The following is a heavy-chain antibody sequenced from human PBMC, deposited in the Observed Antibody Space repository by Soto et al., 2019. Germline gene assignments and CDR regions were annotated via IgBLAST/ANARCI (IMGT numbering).Heavy chain of an antibody. CDR2: INPNSGGT. D-gene: IGHD3-22*01. Sequence: GASVKVSCKASGYTFTGYYMHWVRQAPGQGLEWMGWINPNSGGTNYAQKFQGWVTMTRDTSISTAYMELSRLRSDDTAVYYCASPRPYYDSSGYYYVNWGQGTLVTVSS. V-gene: IGHV1-2*04. CDR1: GYTFTGYY. J-gene: IGHJ4*02. CDR3: ASPRPYYDSSGYYYVN.